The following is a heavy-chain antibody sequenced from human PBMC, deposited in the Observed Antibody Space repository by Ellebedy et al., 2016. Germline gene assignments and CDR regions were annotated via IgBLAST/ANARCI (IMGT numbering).Heavy chain of an antibody. CDR3: VRGVGGTSLNWFDP. J-gene: IGHJ5*02. Sequence: GGSLRLSXTASHFPFNTYYMSWVRQAPGKGLEWVAVIWYDGSNKYYADSVKGRFTISRDNSKNTLYLQMNSLRAEDTAVYYCVRGVGGTSLNWFDPWGQGTLVTVSS. CDR2: IWYDGSNK. CDR1: HFPFNTYY. V-gene: IGHV3-33*08. D-gene: IGHD3-16*01.